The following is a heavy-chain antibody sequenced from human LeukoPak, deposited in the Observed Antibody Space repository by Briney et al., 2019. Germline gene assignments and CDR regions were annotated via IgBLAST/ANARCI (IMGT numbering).Heavy chain of an antibody. Sequence: SETLSLTCTVSGGSIGSSSYYWGWIRQPPGKGLEWIGSIYYSGSTYYNPSLKSRVTISVDTSKNQFSLKLSSVTAADTAVYYCARGPLSQKNNWFDPWGQGTLVTVSS. CDR2: IYYSGST. V-gene: IGHV4-39*07. D-gene: IGHD2-21*02. J-gene: IGHJ5*02. CDR3: ARGPLSQKNNWFDP. CDR1: GGSIGSSSYY.